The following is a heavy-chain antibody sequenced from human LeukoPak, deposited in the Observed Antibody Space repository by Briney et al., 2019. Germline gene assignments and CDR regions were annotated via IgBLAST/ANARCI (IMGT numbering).Heavy chain of an antibody. CDR2: ISGSGGST. D-gene: IGHD2-21*02. Sequence: PGGSLRLSCAASGFTFSSYGMSWVRQAPGKGLEWVSAISGSGGSTYYADSVRGRFTISRDNSKNTLYLQMNSLRADDTAVYYCAKRGPVEAPAYCGGDCYSGPDDYWGQGTLVTVSS. J-gene: IGHJ4*02. CDR1: GFTFSSYG. CDR3: AKRGPVEAPAYCGGDCYSGPDDY. V-gene: IGHV3-23*01.